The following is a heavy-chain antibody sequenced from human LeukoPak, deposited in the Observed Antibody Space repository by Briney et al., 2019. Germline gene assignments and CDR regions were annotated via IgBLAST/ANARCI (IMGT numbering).Heavy chain of an antibody. CDR3: AKDMYRRHYDTPPRAFDI. CDR1: GFTFSSHA. V-gene: IGHV3-23*01. Sequence: GGSLRLSCGASGFTFSSHAMTWVRQAPGKGLEWVSAISISGDTTYYADAVKGRFAISRDNSKNTVYLQMNSLRAEDTAVYYCAKDMYRRHYDTPPRAFDIWGQGTMVTVSS. D-gene: IGHD3-22*01. J-gene: IGHJ3*02. CDR2: ISISGDTT.